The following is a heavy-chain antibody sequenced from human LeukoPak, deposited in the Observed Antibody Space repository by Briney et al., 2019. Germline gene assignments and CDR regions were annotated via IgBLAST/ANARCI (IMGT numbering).Heavy chain of an antibody. V-gene: IGHV3-7*01. J-gene: IGHJ1*01. CDR1: GFTFSSYW. CDR2: IKQDGSEK. Sequence: PGGSLRLSCAASGFTFSSYWMSWVRQAPGKGLEWVANIKQDGSEKYYVDSVKGRFTISRDNAKNSLYLQMNSLRAEDTAVYYCARDHNSGWFNADVLEYFQHWGQGTLVTVSS. D-gene: IGHD6-19*01. CDR3: ARDHNSGWFNADVLEYFQH.